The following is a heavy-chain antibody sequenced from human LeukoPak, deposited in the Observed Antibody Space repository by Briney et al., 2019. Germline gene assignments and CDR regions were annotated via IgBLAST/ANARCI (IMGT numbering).Heavy chain of an antibody. Sequence: SETLSLTCAVYGGSFSGYYWSWIRQPPGKGLEWIGEINHSGSTNYNPSLKSRVTISVDTSKNQFSLKLSSVTAADTAVYYCARDTNEDRGYDMGGGGVYFDYWGQGTLVTVSS. D-gene: IGHD5-12*01. CDR3: ARDTNEDRGYDMGGGGVYFDY. V-gene: IGHV4-34*01. J-gene: IGHJ4*02. CDR2: INHSGST. CDR1: GGSFSGYY.